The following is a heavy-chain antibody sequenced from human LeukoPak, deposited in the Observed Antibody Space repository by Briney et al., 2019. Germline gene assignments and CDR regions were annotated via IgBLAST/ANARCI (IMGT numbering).Heavy chain of an antibody. V-gene: IGHV1-18*01. CDR2: ISAYNGDR. D-gene: IGHD1-26*01. CDR3: VRDGKLIRVAVDY. J-gene: IGHJ4*02. CDR1: GFTFSRYG. Sequence: GASVRLSCKTSGFTFSRYGISWVRQAPGQGLEWMGWISAYNGDRNYAQKFQGRLTIITDTSTTTAYMELRSLRSDDTAVYYCVRDGKLIRVAVDYWGQGTLVTVSS.